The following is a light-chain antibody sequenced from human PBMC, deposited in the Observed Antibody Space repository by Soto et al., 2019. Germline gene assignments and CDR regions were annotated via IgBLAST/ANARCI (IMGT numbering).Light chain of an antibody. J-gene: IGKJ2*01. CDR3: QQYNNWPYT. CDR2: GTS. Sequence: EIVMTQSPVALSVSPGERAALSCRASQSVGRNFAWYQQRPGQARRVLIYGTSTRATGVPARFSGSGSGTAFTLTISSLQSEDFAVYYCQQYNNWPYTFDQGTRLEIK. V-gene: IGKV3-15*01. CDR1: QSVGRN.